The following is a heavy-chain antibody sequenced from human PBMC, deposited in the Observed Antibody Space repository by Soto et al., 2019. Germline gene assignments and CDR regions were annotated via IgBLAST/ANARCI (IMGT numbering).Heavy chain of an antibody. CDR2: IYYSGST. J-gene: IGHJ6*02. CDR3: ARAASWFGELFMDV. Sequence: PSETLSLTCTVSGGSISSYYWSWIRQPPGKGLEWIGYIYYSGSTNYNPSLKSRVTISVDTSKNQFSLKLSSVTAADTAVYYCARAASWFGELFMDVWGQGTTVTVSS. D-gene: IGHD3-10*01. V-gene: IGHV4-59*01. CDR1: GGSISSYY.